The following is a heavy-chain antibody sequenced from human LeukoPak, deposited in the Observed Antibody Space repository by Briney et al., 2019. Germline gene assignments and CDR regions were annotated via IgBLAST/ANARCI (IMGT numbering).Heavy chain of an antibody. J-gene: IGHJ3*02. CDR3: ARRDWVSGAVRAFDI. D-gene: IGHD3-3*01. CDR2: ISNDSVDK. CDR1: GFRFSDYY. Sequence: GGSLRLSCVGSGFRFSDYYMSWIRQAPGKGLEWVSYISNDSVDKYYVDSVRGRFTISRANAKKSMYLQMSGLRVEDTAAYYCARRDWVSGAVRAFDIWGQGTMVTVSS. V-gene: IGHV3-11*04.